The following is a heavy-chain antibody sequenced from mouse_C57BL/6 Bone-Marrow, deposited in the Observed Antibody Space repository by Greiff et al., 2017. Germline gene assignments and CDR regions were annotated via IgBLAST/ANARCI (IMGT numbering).Heavy chain of an antibody. D-gene: IGHD2-4*01. CDR3: ARSDEYDENYCAMDY. V-gene: IGHV1-69*01. CDR1: GYTFTSYW. CDR2: IDPSDSST. J-gene: IGHJ4*01. Sequence: QVQLQQPGAELVMPGASVKLSCKASGYTFTSYWMHWVKQRPGQGLEWIGEIDPSDSSTNDNQKFKGKSTLTVDKSSSTAYMQLSSLTSEDSAVYYCARSDEYDENYCAMDYWGQGTSVTVSS.